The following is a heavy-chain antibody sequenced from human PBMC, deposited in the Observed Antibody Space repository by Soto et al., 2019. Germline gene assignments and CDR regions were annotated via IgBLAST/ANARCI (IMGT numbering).Heavy chain of an antibody. D-gene: IGHD6-19*01. J-gene: IGHJ6*02. CDR1: GGTFSSYA. CDR2: IIPIFGTA. Sequence: QVQLVQSGAEVKKPGSSVKVPCKASGGTFSSYAISWVRQAPGQGLEWMGGIIPIFGTANYAQKFQGRVTITEDESTRTAYMELSSLRSEDTAVYYCASEGSGWTYYYYYGMDVWGQGTTVTVSS. CDR3: ASEGSGWTYYYYYGMDV. V-gene: IGHV1-69*01.